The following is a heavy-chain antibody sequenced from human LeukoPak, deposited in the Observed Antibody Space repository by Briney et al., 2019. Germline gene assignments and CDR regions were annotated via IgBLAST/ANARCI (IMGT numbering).Heavy chain of an antibody. V-gene: IGHV4-59*01. D-gene: IGHD2/OR15-2a*01. CDR3: ARATSMGSVRYFDY. J-gene: IGHJ4*02. CDR2: IYYSGST. Sequence: SETLSLTCTVSGGSISSYYWSWIRQPPGTGLEWIGYIYYSGSTNYNPSLKSRVTISVDTSKNQFSLKLSSVTAADTAVYYCARATSMGSVRYFDYWGQGTLVTVSS. CDR1: GGSISSYY.